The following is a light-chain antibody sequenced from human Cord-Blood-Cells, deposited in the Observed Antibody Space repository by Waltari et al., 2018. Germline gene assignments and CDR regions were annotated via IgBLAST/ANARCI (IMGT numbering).Light chain of an antibody. CDR1: QSVSSY. CDR3: QQRSNWPGYT. V-gene: IGKV3-11*01. J-gene: IGKJ2*01. Sequence: GERATLSCRASQSVSSYLAWYQQKPGQAPRLLIYDASNRATGIPARFSGSGSGTDFTLTISSLEPEDFEVYYCQQRSNWPGYTFGQGTKLEIK. CDR2: DAS.